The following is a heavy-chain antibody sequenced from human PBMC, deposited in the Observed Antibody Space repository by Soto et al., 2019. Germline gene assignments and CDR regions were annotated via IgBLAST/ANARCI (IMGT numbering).Heavy chain of an antibody. Sequence: EVQLVESGGGLVKPGGSLRLSCAASGFTFSSYSMNWVRQAPGKGLEWVSSISSSSSYIYYADSVKGRFTISRDNAKNSLYLQMKRLRAEDTAVYYCARDPGVRGGGWFDPWGQGTLVTVSS. V-gene: IGHV3-21*01. CDR3: ARDPGVRGGGWFDP. CDR1: GFTFSSYS. D-gene: IGHD3-10*01. CDR2: ISSSSSYI. J-gene: IGHJ5*02.